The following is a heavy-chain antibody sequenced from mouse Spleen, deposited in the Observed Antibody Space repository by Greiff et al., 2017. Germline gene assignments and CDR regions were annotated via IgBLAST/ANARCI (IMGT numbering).Heavy chain of an antibody. J-gene: IGHJ4*01. Sequence: EVMLVESGGGLVQPGGSLKLSCAASGFTFSSYGMSWVRQTPDKRLELVATINSNGGSTYYPDSVKGRFTISRDNAKNTLYLQMSSLKSEDTAMYYCARLYYYGSSPCYAMDYWGQGTSVTVSS. V-gene: IGHV5-6-3*01. CDR2: INSNGGST. CDR3: ARLYYYGSSPCYAMDY. CDR1: GFTFSSYG. D-gene: IGHD1-1*01.